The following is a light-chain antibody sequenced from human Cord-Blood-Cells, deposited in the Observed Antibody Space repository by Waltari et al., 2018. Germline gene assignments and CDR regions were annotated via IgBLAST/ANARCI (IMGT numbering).Light chain of an antibody. CDR2: EGS. J-gene: IGLJ2*01. CDR1: SSDVGSSNL. V-gene: IGLV2-23*03. CDR3: CSYAGSSTFVV. Sequence: QSALTQPASVSGSPGQSITISCTGTSSDVGSSNLVSCYQQHPGKAPKLMIYEGSKRPSGVSNRFSGSKSGNTASLTISGLQAEDEADYYCCSYAGSSTFVVFGGGTKLTVI.